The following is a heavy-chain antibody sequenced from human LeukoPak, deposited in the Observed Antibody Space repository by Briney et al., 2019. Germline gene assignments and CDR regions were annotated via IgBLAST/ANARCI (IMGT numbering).Heavy chain of an antibody. V-gene: IGHV4-61*02. Sequence: PSQTLSLTCTVSNVSISSGSHYWNWIRQPAGKGLEWIGRIYAGGRSNYNPSLRSRVTISVDTSKNQFSLRLSSVTAADTAVYYCARGGEWDSTLLLWVGSHDEGYFDYWGQGTLVTVSS. CDR1: NVSISSGSHY. J-gene: IGHJ4*02. D-gene: IGHD3-10*01. CDR2: IYAGGRS. CDR3: ARGGEWDSTLLLWVGSHDEGYFDY.